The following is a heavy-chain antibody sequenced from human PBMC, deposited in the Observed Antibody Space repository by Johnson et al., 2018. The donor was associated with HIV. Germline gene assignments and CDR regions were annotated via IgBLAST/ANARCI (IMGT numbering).Heavy chain of an antibody. CDR2: ISYDGSDK. CDR1: GFTFSNYA. D-gene: IGHD2-21*01. Sequence: QVQLVESGGGVVQPGRSLRLSCAASGFTFSNYAMHWVRQAPGRGLEWVAVISYDGSDKYYADSVRGRFTISRDNSKNTLYLQMNSLRAEDTAVYYCAKSDVVVIPEGAFDIWGQGTMVTVSS. J-gene: IGHJ3*02. CDR3: AKSDVVVIPEGAFDI. V-gene: IGHV3-30*04.